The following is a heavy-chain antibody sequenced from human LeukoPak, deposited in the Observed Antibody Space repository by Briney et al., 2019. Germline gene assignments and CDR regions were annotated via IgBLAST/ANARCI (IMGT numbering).Heavy chain of an antibody. Sequence: GGSLRLSCAASGFTLDTYSMHWVRQAPGKGLEWVSSISSSSSYMYYADPVKGRFPIPRDNAKNSLYLIINSLGAEDTAVYYCARVIGSSWYMDRWGRESLVTVSS. CDR1: GFTLDTYS. D-gene: IGHD6-13*01. J-gene: IGHJ4*02. V-gene: IGHV3-21*01. CDR2: ISSSSSYM. CDR3: ARVIGSSWYMDR.